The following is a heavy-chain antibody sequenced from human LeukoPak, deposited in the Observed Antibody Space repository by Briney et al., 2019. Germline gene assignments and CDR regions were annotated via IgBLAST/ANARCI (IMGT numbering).Heavy chain of an antibody. CDR2: IKQDGSEK. V-gene: IGHV3-7*01. D-gene: IGHD4-23*01. CDR3: ARTDYGGNSWTNYFDY. CDR1: GFTFSSYW. J-gene: IGHJ4*02. Sequence: PGGSLRLSCAASGFTFSSYWMSWVRQAPGKGLAWVANIKQDGSEKYYVDSVKGRFTISRDNAKNSLYLQMNSLGAEDTAVYYCARTDYGGNSWTNYFDYWGQGTLVTVSS.